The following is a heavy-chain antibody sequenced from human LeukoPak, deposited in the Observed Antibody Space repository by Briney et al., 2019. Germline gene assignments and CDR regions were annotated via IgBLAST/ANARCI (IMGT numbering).Heavy chain of an antibody. CDR3: ARDFFSVGATTKYFDY. J-gene: IGHJ4*02. Sequence: PGGSLRLSCAASGFTFSSYSMNWVRQAPGKGLEWVSSISSSSSYIYYADSVKGRFTISRDNAKNSLYLQMNSLRAEDTAVYYCARDFFSVGATTKYFDYWGQGTLVTVSS. CDR2: ISSSSSYI. CDR1: GFTFSSYS. D-gene: IGHD1-26*01. V-gene: IGHV3-21*01.